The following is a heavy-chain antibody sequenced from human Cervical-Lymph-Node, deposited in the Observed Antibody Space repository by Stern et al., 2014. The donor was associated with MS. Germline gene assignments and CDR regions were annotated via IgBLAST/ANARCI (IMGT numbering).Heavy chain of an antibody. CDR3: ARDAHGDSFDY. CDR2: INPSGGST. D-gene: IGHD4-17*01. V-gene: IGHV1-46*02. J-gene: IGHJ4*02. Sequence: VQLVQSGAEVKKPGASVKVSCAASGYTFNRYYIHWVRQAPGQGLEWMGMINPSGGSTNYAQKFQGRVTMTRDTSTSTVYMELNSLRSDDTATYYCARDAHGDSFDYWGQGTLVTVSS. CDR1: GYTFNRYY.